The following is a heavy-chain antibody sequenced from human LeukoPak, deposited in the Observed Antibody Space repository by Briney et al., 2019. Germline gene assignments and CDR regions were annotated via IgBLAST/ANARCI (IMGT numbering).Heavy chain of an antibody. V-gene: IGHV1-46*01. CDR1: GYTFTSYY. J-gene: IGHJ4*02. Sequence: GASVKVSCKASGYTFTSYYLHWVRQAPGQGLEWMGIINPSGGSTSYAQKFQGRVTITADKSTSTAYMELSSLRSEDTAVYYCARDYYDSSGYYAYWGQGTLVTVSS. CDR2: INPSGGST. D-gene: IGHD3-22*01. CDR3: ARDYYDSSGYYAY.